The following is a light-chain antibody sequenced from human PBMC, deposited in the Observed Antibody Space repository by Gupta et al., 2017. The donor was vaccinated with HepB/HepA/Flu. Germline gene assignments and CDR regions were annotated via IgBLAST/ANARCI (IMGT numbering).Light chain of an antibody. V-gene: IGLV2-14*03. CDR3: NSYTSSSTFV. Sequence: QPASVSGSPGQSITISCTGTSSDVGGYNYVSWYQQHTGKAPKLMICDVSNRPSGVSNRFSGSKSGNTASLTISGLQAEDEADYYCNSYTSSSTFVFGTGTKVTVL. CDR1: SSDVGGYNY. J-gene: IGLJ1*01. CDR2: DVS.